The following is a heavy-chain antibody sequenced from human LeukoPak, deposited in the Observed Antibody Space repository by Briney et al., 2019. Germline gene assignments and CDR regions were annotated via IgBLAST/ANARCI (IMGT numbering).Heavy chain of an antibody. Sequence: PGRSLRLSCAASGFTFSNAWMSWVRQAPGKGLEWVGRIKSKTDGGTTDYAAPVKGRFTISRDDSKNTLYLQMNSLNTENTVVYYCTTEGYSYGYHAFDIWGQGTMVTVSS. CDR1: GFTFSNAW. J-gene: IGHJ3*02. CDR2: IKSKTDGGTT. CDR3: TTEGYSYGYHAFDI. V-gene: IGHV3-15*01. D-gene: IGHD5-18*01.